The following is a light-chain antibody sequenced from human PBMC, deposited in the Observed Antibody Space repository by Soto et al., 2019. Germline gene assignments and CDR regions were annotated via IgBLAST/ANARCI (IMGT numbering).Light chain of an antibody. V-gene: IGLV1-40*01. Sequence: QSVLTQPPSVSGAPGQRVTIACTGSSSNIGAGYDVHWYRHFPGVAPKLLLFRSSHRPSGVPDRFSGFTSGTSASLAITGLQPDDVAVYYCQSFDSGLVGLIFGAGTKLTVL. CDR1: SSNIGAGYD. CDR3: QSFDSGLVGLI. J-gene: IGLJ2*01. CDR2: RSS.